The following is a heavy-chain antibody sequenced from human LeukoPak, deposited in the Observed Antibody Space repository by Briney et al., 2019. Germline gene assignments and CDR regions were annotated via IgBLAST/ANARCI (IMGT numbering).Heavy chain of an antibody. CDR2: IYTSGST. J-gene: IGHJ6*03. CDR3: ARLTTVTKYYYYYYMDV. CDR1: GGSISSGSYY. D-gene: IGHD4-17*01. V-gene: IGHV4-61*02. Sequence: SETLSLTCTVSGGSISSGSYYWSWIRQPAGKGLEWIGRIYTSGSTNYNPSLKSRVTISVDTSKNQFSLKLSSVTAADTAVYYCARLTTVTKYYYYYYMDVWGKGTTVTVSS.